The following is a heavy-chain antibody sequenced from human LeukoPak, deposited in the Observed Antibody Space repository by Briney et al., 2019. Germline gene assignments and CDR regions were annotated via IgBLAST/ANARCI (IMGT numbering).Heavy chain of an antibody. Sequence: GASVKVSCKVSGYTLTELSMHWVRQAPGKGLEWMGGLDPEDGETIYAQKFQGRVTMTEDTSTDTAYMELSSLRSEDTAVYYCATGYSYGSYYFDYWGQGTLVTVSS. CDR1: GYTLTELS. V-gene: IGHV1-24*01. D-gene: IGHD5-18*01. J-gene: IGHJ4*02. CDR3: ATGYSYGSYYFDY. CDR2: LDPEDGET.